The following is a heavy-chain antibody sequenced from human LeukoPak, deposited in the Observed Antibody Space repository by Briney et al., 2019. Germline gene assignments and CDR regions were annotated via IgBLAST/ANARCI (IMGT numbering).Heavy chain of an antibody. Sequence: GGSLRLSCAASGFTFSSYSMNWVRQAPGKGLEWVSYISSSSSTIYYADSVKGRFTISRDNAKNSLYLQMNSLRAEDTAVYYCAKDARYARPFDIWGQGTMVTVSS. CDR1: GFTFSSYS. CDR3: AKDARYARPFDI. D-gene: IGHD2-15*01. CDR2: ISSSSSTI. V-gene: IGHV3-48*01. J-gene: IGHJ3*02.